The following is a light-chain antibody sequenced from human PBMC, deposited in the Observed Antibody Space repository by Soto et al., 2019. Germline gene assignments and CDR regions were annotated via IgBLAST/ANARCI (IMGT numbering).Light chain of an antibody. CDR2: DAS. CDR3: QQRAGSST. Sequence: EIVLTQSRVTLSLSPGERATLSCRASQSVSNQLAWYQQKPGQAPRLLIYDASRRVTSIPARFSGSGSGTDFTLTLSSLEPEDFAVYYCQQRAGSSTFGQGTRLEIK. CDR1: QSVSNQ. V-gene: IGKV3-11*01. J-gene: IGKJ5*01.